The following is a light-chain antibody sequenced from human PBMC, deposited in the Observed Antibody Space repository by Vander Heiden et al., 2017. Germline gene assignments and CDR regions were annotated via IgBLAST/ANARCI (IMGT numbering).Light chain of an antibody. V-gene: IGLV1-47*01. CDR1: SSNIGNNF. J-gene: IGLJ2*01. CDR2: RNN. CDR3: ATWDDSLSSVS. Sequence: QPVLTQPPSASGTPGQSVTISCSGSSSNIGNNFVHWYQQLPGTAPKLLICRNNQRPSGVPDRFSGSKSGTSASLAISGLRSEDEADYVCATWDDSLSSVSFGGGTNLT.